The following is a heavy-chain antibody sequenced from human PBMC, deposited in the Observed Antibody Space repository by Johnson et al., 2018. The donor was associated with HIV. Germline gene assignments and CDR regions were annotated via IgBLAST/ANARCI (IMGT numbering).Heavy chain of an antibody. CDR2: ISNDGSSK. J-gene: IGHJ3*02. Sequence: VQLVESGGGLIQPGGSLRLSCAVSGFIVSSNYMSWVRQAPGKGLEWVTFISNDGSSKYYADSVKGRFTISRDNSKNTLYLQMNSLRAEDTAVYYCARDGDSSSGYQPDAFDIWGQGTMVTVSS. D-gene: IGHD3-22*01. V-gene: IGHV3-66*03. CDR1: GFIVSSNY. CDR3: ARDGDSSSGYQPDAFDI.